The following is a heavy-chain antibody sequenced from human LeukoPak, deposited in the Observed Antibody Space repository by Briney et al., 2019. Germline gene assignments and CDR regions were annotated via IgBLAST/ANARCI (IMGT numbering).Heavy chain of an antibody. D-gene: IGHD3-10*01. Sequence: PGGSPRLSCAASGLTSRSYVMSWVRQAPGKGLEWVSGISASGGSTYYADAVKGRFTISRDISKNTLYLQMSSLRAGDTAIYYCAQASSDYFGSGSLTSWGQGTLVTVSS. J-gene: IGHJ5*02. V-gene: IGHV3-23*01. CDR2: ISASGGST. CDR3: AQASSDYFGSGSLTS. CDR1: GLTSRSYV.